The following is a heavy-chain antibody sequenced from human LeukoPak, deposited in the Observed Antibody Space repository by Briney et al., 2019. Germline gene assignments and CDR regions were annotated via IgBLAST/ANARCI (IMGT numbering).Heavy chain of an antibody. CDR2: ISSGSSYT. CDR3: ARRSTGSYSSSFDY. CDR1: GFTFSDYY. V-gene: IGHV3-11*03. D-gene: IGHD6-13*01. Sequence: GGSLRLSCAASGFTFSDYYMSWIRQAPGKGLAWVSYISSGSSYTSYADSVKGRFTISRDNAKNSLYLQMNSLRAEDTAVYYCARRSTGSYSSSFDYWAREPWSPSPQ. J-gene: IGHJ4*02.